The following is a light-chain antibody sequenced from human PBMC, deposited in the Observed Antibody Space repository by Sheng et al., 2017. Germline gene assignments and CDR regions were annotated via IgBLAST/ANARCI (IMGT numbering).Light chain of an antibody. J-gene: IGKJ1*01. CDR2: GAS. CDR1: QTVRSNY. V-gene: IGKV3-20*01. CDR3: QHYGSSPTWT. Sequence: EIVLTQSPGTLSLSPGERATLSCRASQTVRSNYLAWYQQKPGQAPRLLIHGASSRATGLSDRFSGGGSGTDFTLTISRLEPEDFAVYYCQHYGSSPTWTFGQGTKVEIK.